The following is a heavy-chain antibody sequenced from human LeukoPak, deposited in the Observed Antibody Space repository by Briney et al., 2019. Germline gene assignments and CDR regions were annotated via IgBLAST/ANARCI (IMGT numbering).Heavy chain of an antibody. Sequence: SETLSLTCAVCGGSFSGYYWSWIRQPPGKGLEWIGEINHSGSTNYNPSLKSRVTISADTSKNQFSLKLYSVTAADTAVYYCATRKLGNDYWGQGTLVTVSS. CDR2: INHSGST. D-gene: IGHD7-27*01. J-gene: IGHJ4*02. CDR3: ATRKLGNDY. CDR1: GGSFSGYY. V-gene: IGHV4-34*01.